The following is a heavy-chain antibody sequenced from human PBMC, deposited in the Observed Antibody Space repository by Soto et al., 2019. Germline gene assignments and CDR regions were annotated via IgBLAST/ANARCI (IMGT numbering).Heavy chain of an antibody. CDR3: ASPGGSYYGGVVF. V-gene: IGHV1-69*12. CDR1: GGTFSSYA. J-gene: IGHJ4*02. Sequence: QVQLVQSGAEVKKPGSSVKVSCKASGGTFSSYAISWVRQAPGQGLEWMGGIIPIFGTADYAQKFQGRVTITADASTSTAYMERNSLRSGDTAVYFCASPGGSYYGGVVFWGQGTVVTVSS. D-gene: IGHD1-26*01. CDR2: IIPIFGTA.